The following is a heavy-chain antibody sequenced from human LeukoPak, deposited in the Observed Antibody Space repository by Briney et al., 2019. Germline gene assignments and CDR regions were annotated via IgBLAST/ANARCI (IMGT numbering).Heavy chain of an antibody. CDR1: GFTFSSYG. J-gene: IGHJ4*02. V-gene: IGHV3-23*01. Sequence: PGGSLRLSCAASGFTFSSYGMHWVRQAPGKGLEWVSSITGGGNTYYADSVRGRFTISRDNSGNTLYLQMNNLRAEDTAVYYCIRGIFTLDYWGQGTLVTVSS. CDR3: IRGIFTLDY. D-gene: IGHD3-10*01. CDR2: ITGGGNT.